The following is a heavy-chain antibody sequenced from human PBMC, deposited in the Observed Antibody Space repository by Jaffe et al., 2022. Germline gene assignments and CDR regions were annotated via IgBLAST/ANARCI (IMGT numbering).Heavy chain of an antibody. CDR3: ARHSPIGYCSSTSCYEDAFDI. Sequence: QVQLQESGPGLVKPSETLSLTCAVSGYSISSGYYWGWIRQPPGKGLEWIGSIYHSGSTYYNPSLKSRVTISVDTSKNQFSLKLSSVTAADTAVYYCARHSPIGYCSSTSCYEDAFDIWGQGTMVTVSS. CDR1: GYSISSGYY. CDR2: IYHSGST. D-gene: IGHD2-2*01. V-gene: IGHV4-38-2*01. J-gene: IGHJ3*02.